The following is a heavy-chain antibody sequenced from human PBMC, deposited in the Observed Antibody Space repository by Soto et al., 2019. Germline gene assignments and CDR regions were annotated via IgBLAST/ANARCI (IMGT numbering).Heavy chain of an antibody. CDR3: AKVWVMTFGGVIANDAFDI. CDR2: IYRDGYT. V-gene: IGHV3-53*01. D-gene: IGHD3-16*02. CDR1: GFTVSSNY. Sequence: PGESLKISCAASGFTVSSNYMTWVRQAPGKGLEWVSVIYRDGYTYYADSVKGRFTISRDNSKNTLYLQMNSLRAEDTAVYYCAKVWVMTFGGVIANDAFDIWGQGTMVTVSS. J-gene: IGHJ3*02.